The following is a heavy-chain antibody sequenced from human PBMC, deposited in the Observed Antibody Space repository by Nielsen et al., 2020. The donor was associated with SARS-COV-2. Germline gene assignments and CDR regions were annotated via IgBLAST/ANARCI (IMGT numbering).Heavy chain of an antibody. CDR2: IYYSGST. CDR3: ARGYCSSTSCLLMGYYYYYYGMDV. CDR1: DGSITSYY. V-gene: IGHV4-59*08. J-gene: IGHJ6*02. Sequence: SETLSLTCTVSDGSITSYYWSWTRQPPGKGLEWIGYIYYSGSTNYNPFLKSRVTISLDTSKSQFSLKLSSVTAADTAVYYCARGYCSSTSCLLMGYYYYYYGMDVWGQGTTVTVSS. D-gene: IGHD2-2*01.